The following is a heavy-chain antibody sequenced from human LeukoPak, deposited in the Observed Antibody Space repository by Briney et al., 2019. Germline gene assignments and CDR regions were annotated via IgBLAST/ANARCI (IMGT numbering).Heavy chain of an antibody. D-gene: IGHD6-19*01. J-gene: IGHJ4*02. V-gene: IGHV1-18*01. CDR3: ARDHLAVAGIFNY. CDR2: ISAYNGHT. Sequence: ASVKVSCKASGGTFSRYAISWVRQAPGQGLEWMGWISAYNGHTNYAQKLQGRVTMTTDTSTSTAYMELRGLRSDDTAVYYCARDHLAVAGIFNYWGQGTLVTVSS. CDR1: GGTFSRYA.